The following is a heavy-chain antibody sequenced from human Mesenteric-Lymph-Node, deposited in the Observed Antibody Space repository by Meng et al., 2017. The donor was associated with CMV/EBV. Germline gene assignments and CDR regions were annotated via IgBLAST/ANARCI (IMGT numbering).Heavy chain of an antibody. D-gene: IGHD2-21*02. Sequence: ASVKVSCKASGYTFTSYDINWVRQATGQGLEWMGWMNPNSGNTGYAQKFQGRVTITRNTSISTAYMELSSLRSEDTAVYYCARGREFIGGDSNRGTRWYFDLWGRGTLVTVSS. J-gene: IGHJ2*01. CDR1: GYTFTSYD. V-gene: IGHV1-8*03. CDR3: ARGREFIGGDSNRGTRWYFDL. CDR2: MNPNSGNT.